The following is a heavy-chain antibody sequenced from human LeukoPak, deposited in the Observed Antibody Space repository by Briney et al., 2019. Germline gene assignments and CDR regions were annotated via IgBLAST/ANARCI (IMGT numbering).Heavy chain of an antibody. CDR3: AKVGTGNQYGSGNFDF. CDR1: GFTFSSHS. J-gene: IGHJ4*02. D-gene: IGHD3-10*01. CDR2: ISSSSTYI. V-gene: IGHV3-21*01. Sequence: GGSLRLSGAASGFTFSSHSMNWVRQAPGKGLEWGSAISSSSTYIKYADSVKGRFTISRDNAKASVYLQMDSLRAEDTAVYYCAKVGTGNQYGSGNFDFWGQGTLVTVSS.